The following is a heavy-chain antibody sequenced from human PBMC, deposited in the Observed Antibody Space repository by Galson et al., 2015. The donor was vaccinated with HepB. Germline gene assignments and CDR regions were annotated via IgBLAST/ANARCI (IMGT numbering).Heavy chain of an antibody. CDR1: GFTFSSYW. CDR2: INSDGSST. D-gene: IGHD3-10*01. Sequence: SLRLSCAASGFTFSSYWMHWVRQAPGKGLVWVSRINSDGSSTSYADSVKGLFTISRDNAKNTLYLQMNSLKAEDTAVYYCARVTYYYGSGGRFDPWGQGTLVTVSS. J-gene: IGHJ5*02. CDR3: ARVTYYYGSGGRFDP. V-gene: IGHV3-74*01.